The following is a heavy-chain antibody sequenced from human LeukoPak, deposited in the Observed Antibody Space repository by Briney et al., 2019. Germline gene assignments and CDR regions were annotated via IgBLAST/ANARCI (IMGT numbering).Heavy chain of an antibody. CDR1: GFTFQDFG. CDR2: FSWDGGST. V-gene: IGHV3-43D*04. Sequence: PGGSLRLSCAASGFTFQDFGMHWVRQVPGKGLEWVSVFSWDGGSTYYADSVKGRFTISRDISTNTLYLQMSGLRADDSGMYYCAKIRSRYSSRHYFESWGQGTLVTVSS. CDR3: AKIRSRYSSRHYFES. D-gene: IGHD3-16*02. J-gene: IGHJ4*02.